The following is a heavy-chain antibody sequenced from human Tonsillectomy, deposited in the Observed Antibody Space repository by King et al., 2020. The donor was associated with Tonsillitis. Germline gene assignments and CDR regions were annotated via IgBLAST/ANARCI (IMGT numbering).Heavy chain of an antibody. CDR1: GFTFNFYA. D-gene: IGHD6-19*01. J-gene: IGHJ4*02. CDR3: ARGGIAVAVPFDY. V-gene: IGHV3-64*01. CDR2: INSDGGST. Sequence: QLVQSGGGLVQPGGSLRLSCAASGFTFNFYAMHWVRQAPGKGLQYFSGINSDGGSTCYANSVKGRFTISRDNSKNTLYLQMGTLRAEDMAVYYCARGGIAVAVPFDYWGQGTLVTVSS.